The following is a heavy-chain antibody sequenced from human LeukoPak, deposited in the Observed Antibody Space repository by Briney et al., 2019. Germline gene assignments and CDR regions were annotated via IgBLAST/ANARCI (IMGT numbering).Heavy chain of an antibody. V-gene: IGHV1-46*01. Sequence: ASVKVSCKASGYTFTSYGISWVRQAPGQGLEWMGIINPSGGSTSYAQKFQGRVTMTRDTSTSTVYMELSSLRSEDTAVYYCARGRFLEWHMDVWGQGTTVTVSS. CDR3: ARGRFLEWHMDV. D-gene: IGHD3-3*01. CDR1: GYTFTSYG. CDR2: INPSGGST. J-gene: IGHJ6*02.